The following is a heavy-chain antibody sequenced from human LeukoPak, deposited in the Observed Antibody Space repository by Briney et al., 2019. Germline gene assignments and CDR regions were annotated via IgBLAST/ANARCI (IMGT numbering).Heavy chain of an antibody. CDR2: INHGGST. V-gene: IGHV4-34*01. J-gene: IGHJ6*04. CDR1: VGSFSGYY. Sequence: SETLSLTCAVYVGSFSGYYWSWVRQPPGKGLEWIGEINHGGSTNYNSSLKGRVTISVDTSKNQFSLRLTSVTAADTAVYYCARGAPWGSIYNYYVMDVWDKGTTVTVSS. D-gene: IGHD3-16*01. CDR3: ARGAPWGSIYNYYVMDV.